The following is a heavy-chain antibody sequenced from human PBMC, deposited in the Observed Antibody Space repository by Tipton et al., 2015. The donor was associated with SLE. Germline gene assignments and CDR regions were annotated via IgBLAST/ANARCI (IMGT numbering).Heavy chain of an antibody. V-gene: IGHV4-38-2*01. CDR3: AILDAFDI. CDR1: GDSINNDYS. CDR2: IFFSGST. Sequence: TLSLTCSVSGDSINNDYSWGWIRQPPGKGLEWIGNIFFSGSTYSNPSLKSRVTISVDTSQNQFSLKLTSVTAADTAVYYCAILDAFDIWGQGRMVTVSS. J-gene: IGHJ3*02.